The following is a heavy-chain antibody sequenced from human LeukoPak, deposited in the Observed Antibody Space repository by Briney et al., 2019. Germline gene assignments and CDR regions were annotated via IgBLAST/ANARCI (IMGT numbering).Heavy chain of an antibody. CDR2: IYYSGST. V-gene: IGHV4-59*01. Sequence: SETLSLTCTVSGGSISSYYWSWIRQPPGKGLEWIGYIYYSGSTNYNPSLKSRVTISVDTSKNQFSLKLSSVTAADTAVYCCASGVSWFDPWGQGSLVTVSS. CDR1: GGSISSYY. CDR3: ASGVSWFDP. D-gene: IGHD3-16*01. J-gene: IGHJ5*02.